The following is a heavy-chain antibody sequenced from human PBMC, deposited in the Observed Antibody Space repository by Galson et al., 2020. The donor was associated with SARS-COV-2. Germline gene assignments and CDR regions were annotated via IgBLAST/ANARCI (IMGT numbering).Heavy chain of an antibody. CDR1: GFTFSDSP. Sequence: GESLKISCATSGFTFSDSPMHWVRQASGKGLEWVGRSRSKANNYATAYAASLKGRFTISRDDSKNTAYLQMNSLKTEDTAVYYCTRVPPDSSSFWCAFDIWGQGKMVTVPS. J-gene: IGHJ3*02. CDR2: SRSKANNYAT. CDR3: TRVPPDSSSFWCAFDI. V-gene: IGHV3-73*01. D-gene: IGHD6-6*01.